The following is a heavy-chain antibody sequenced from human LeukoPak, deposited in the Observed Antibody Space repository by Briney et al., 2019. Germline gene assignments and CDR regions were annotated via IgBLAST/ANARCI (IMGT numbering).Heavy chain of an antibody. V-gene: IGHV3-33*01. CDR1: GFIFSTYG. J-gene: IGHJ4*02. CDR2: IWYDGSNK. CDR3: ARASGPFDF. Sequence: GGSLGLSCAASGFIFSTYGMHWVRQAPGKGLEWVAVIWYDGSNKYYADSVKDRFTISRDNAKNTLYLHMNSLIPGDTGVYYCARASGPFDFWGQGTLLTVSS. D-gene: IGHD3-10*01.